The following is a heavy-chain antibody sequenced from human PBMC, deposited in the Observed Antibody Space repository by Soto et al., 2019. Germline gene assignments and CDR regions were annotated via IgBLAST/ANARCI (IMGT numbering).Heavy chain of an antibody. CDR2: ISGSGGST. V-gene: IGHV3-23*01. CDR1: GFTFSSYA. D-gene: IGHD2-15*01. J-gene: IGHJ4*02. Sequence: EVQLLESGGGLVQPGGSLRLSCAASGFTFSSYAMSWVRQAPGKGLEWVSGISGSGGSTYYADSVKGRFTISRDNSESSLFLQMNSRRAEDRAIYYCAKGTCKGGGRCYSTSDSGGQGTLVTVSS. CDR3: AKGTCKGGGRCYSTSDS.